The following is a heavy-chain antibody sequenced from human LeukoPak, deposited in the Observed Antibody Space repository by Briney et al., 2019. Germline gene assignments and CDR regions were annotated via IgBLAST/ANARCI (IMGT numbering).Heavy chain of an antibody. D-gene: IGHD6-13*01. V-gene: IGHV1-18*01. CDR1: GYTFINYG. Sequence: ASVKVSCKASGYTFINYGISWVRQAPGQGLEWVGWISAYNGNRNSAQKLQGRVTMTTDTSTSTAYMELRSLRSDDTAVYYCARDDLGIPSIAAVGDYWGQGTLVTVSS. CDR3: ARDDLGIPSIAAVGDY. J-gene: IGHJ4*02. CDR2: ISAYNGNR.